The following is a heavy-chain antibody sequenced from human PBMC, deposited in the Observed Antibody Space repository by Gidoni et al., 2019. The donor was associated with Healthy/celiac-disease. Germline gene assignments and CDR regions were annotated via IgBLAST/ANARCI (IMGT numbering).Heavy chain of an antibody. D-gene: IGHD1-26*01. J-gene: IGHJ3*02. CDR3: ARVMRIRASGSYPFGAFDI. CDR1: GFSLSTSGVG. V-gene: IGHV2-5*01. CDR2: IYWNDDK. Sequence: QITLKESGPTLVKPTQTLTLTCTFSGFSLSTSGVGVGWIRQPPGKALEWLALIYWNDDKRYSPSLKSRLTITKDTSKNQVVLTMTNMDPVDTATYYCARVMRIRASGSYPFGAFDIWGQGTMVTVSS.